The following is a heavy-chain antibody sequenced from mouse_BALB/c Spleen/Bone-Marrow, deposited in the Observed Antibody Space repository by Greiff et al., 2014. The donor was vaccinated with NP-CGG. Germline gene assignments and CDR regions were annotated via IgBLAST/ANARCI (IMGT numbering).Heavy chain of an antibody. V-gene: IGHV1-18*01. CDR2: INPNIGGT. CDR3: ARGRFAY. Sequence: EVQLQDSGPELVKPGASVKISCKTSGYTFTEYTIHWVKQSHGKSLEWIGNINPNIGGTTYNQKFKGKATLTVDMSSSTAYMDLRSLTSEDSAVYYCARGRFAYWGQGTLVTVSA. CDR1: GYTFTEYT. J-gene: IGHJ3*01.